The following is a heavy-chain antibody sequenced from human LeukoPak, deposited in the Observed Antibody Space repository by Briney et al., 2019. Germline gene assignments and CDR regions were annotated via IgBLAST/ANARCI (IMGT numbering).Heavy chain of an antibody. CDR3: ARGTAVDY. CDR2: VYYAGST. V-gene: IGHV4-59*01. J-gene: IGHJ4*02. CDR1: GGSISTYY. Sequence: SETLSLTCTVSGGSISTYYWSWIRQPPGKGLEWIGYVYYAGSTNYNPSLKSRVTISVDTSKNQFSLKLTSVTAADTAVYYCARGTAVDYWGQGTLVTVSS.